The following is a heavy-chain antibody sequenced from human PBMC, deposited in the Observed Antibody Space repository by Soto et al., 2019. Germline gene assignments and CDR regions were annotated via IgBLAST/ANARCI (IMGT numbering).Heavy chain of an antibody. CDR2: ISGSGGST. Sequence: EVQLLESGGGLVQPGGSLRLSCAASGFTFSSDAMSWVRQAPGKGLEWGSAISGSGGSTYYADSVKGRFTISRDNSKNTLYLQMNSLRAEDTAVYYCAKDRAPSYDAFDLWGQGTMVTVSS. D-gene: IGHD1-26*01. CDR3: AKDRAPSYDAFDL. V-gene: IGHV3-23*01. J-gene: IGHJ3*01. CDR1: GFTFSSDA.